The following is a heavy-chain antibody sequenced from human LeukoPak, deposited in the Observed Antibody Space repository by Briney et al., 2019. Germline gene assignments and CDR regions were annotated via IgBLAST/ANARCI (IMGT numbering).Heavy chain of an antibody. D-gene: IGHD3-16*01. CDR1: SYTFTSDS. Sequence: APVKGCCKAPSYTFTSDSVSYVRQAPGQGLEWMGWISAYNGNTNYAQKLQGRVTMTTDTSTSTAYMELRSLRSDDTAVYYCARGPVGGGDYWGQGTPVTVSS. CDR2: ISAYNGNT. V-gene: IGHV1-18*01. J-gene: IGHJ4*02. CDR3: ARGPVGGGDY.